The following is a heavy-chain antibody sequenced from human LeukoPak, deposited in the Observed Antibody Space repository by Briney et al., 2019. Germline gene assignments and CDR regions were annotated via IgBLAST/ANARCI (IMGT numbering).Heavy chain of an antibody. V-gene: IGHV4-30-2*01. D-gene: IGHD3-3*01. CDR2: IYHSGST. J-gene: IGHJ4*02. CDR3: ARGDFWSGFALAQNY. Sequence: SETLSLTCTVSGGSISSGGYYWSWIQQPPGKGLEWIGYIYHSGSTYYNPSLKSRVTISVDRSKNQFSLKLSSVTAADTAVYYCARGDFWSGFALAQNYWGQGTLVTVSS. CDR1: GGSISSGGYY.